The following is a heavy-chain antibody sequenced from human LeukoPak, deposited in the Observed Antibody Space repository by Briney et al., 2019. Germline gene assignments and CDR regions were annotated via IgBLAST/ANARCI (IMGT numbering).Heavy chain of an antibody. CDR3: ARDEDTSALSEY. CDR2: ISNNGGRT. Sequence: PGGSLRLSCAGSGFSFSSNTMSWVRQAPGRGLEWVSAISNNGGRTDYADSVEGRFTISRDNSKSTLYLHMDSLRAEDTAVYYCARDEDTSALSEYWGQGTLVTVSS. V-gene: IGHV3-23*01. D-gene: IGHD2/OR15-2a*01. J-gene: IGHJ4*02. CDR1: GFSFSSNT.